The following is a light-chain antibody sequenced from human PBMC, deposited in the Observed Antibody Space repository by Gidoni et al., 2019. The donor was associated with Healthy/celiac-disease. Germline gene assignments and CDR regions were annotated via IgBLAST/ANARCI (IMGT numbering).Light chain of an antibody. V-gene: IGKV3-15*01. Sequence: DIVITQSPATLSVSPGERATLSCRASQSVSSNLDWYQQKPGQAPRLLIYGASTRATGIPARFSGSGSGTEFTLTISSLQSEDFAVYYCQQYNNWPGSFGQGTKLEIK. J-gene: IGKJ2*04. CDR1: QSVSSN. CDR3: QQYNNWPGS. CDR2: GAS.